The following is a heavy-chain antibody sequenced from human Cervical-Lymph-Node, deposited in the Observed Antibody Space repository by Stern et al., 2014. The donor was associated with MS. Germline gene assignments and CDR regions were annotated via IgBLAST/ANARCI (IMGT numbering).Heavy chain of an antibody. CDR1: GFTFSSYG. D-gene: IGHD4-17*01. CDR3: ARDFVHGDPYGMDV. Sequence: VQLVESGGGVVQPGRSLRLSCAASGFTFSSYGMHWVRQAPGKGLEWVAVIWYDGSNKYYADSVKGRFTISRDNSKNTLYLQMNSLRAEDTAVYYCARDFVHGDPYGMDVWGQGTTVTVSS. CDR2: IWYDGSNK. V-gene: IGHV3-33*01. J-gene: IGHJ6*02.